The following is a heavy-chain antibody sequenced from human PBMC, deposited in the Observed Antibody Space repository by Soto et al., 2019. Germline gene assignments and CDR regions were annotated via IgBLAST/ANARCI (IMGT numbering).Heavy chain of an antibody. Sequence: PGESLKISCKGSGYSFTSYWIGWVRQMPGKGLEWMGIIYPGDSDTRYSPSFQGQVTISADKSISTAYLQWSSLKASDTAMYYCARTPAYSYDYPYYFDYWGQGTLVTVSS. CDR2: IYPGDSDT. V-gene: IGHV5-51*01. D-gene: IGHD3-16*01. CDR3: ARTPAYSYDYPYYFDY. CDR1: GYSFTSYW. J-gene: IGHJ4*02.